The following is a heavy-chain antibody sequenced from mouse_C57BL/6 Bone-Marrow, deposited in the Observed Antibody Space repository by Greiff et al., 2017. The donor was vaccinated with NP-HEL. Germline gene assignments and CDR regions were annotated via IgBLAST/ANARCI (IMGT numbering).Heavy chain of an antibody. J-gene: IGHJ4*01. Sequence: EVQLQQSGPELVKPGASVKISCKASGYTFTDYYMNWVKQSHGKSLEWIGDINPNNGGTSYNQKFKGKATLTVDKSSSTAYMELRSLTSEDSAVYYCARFPSDYDGSSPYAMDYWGQGTSVTVSS. CDR3: ARFPSDYDGSSPYAMDY. D-gene: IGHD1-1*01. V-gene: IGHV1-26*01. CDR2: INPNNGGT. CDR1: GYTFTDYY.